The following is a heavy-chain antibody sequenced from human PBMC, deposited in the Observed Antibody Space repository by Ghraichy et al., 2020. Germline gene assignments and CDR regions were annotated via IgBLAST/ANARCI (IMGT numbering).Heavy chain of an antibody. Sequence: ASVKVSCKTSGYTFTSYDINWVRQATGQGREWMGWMNPDSGNTGYAQKFQGRVTMTRNTSISTAYMELSSLRSEDTAVYYCARWRTNHGMDVWGQGTTVTVSS. J-gene: IGHJ6*02. CDR1: GYTFTSYD. D-gene: IGHD3-3*01. CDR3: ARWRTNHGMDV. CDR2: MNPDSGNT. V-gene: IGHV1-8*01.